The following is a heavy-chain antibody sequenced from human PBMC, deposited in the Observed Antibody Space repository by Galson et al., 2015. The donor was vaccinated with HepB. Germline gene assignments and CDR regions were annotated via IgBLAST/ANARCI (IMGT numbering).Heavy chain of an antibody. CDR1: GYSFTSYW. D-gene: IGHD3-9*01. CDR2: IDPSDSYT. V-gene: IGHV5-10-1*01. Sequence: QSGAEVKKPGESLRISCKGSGYSFTSYWISWVRQMPGKGLEWMGRIDPSDSYTNYSPSFQGHVTISADKSISTAYLQWSSLKASDTAMYYCARPGGVWLGSYWYFDLWGRGTLVTVSS. CDR3: ARPGGVWLGSYWYFDL. J-gene: IGHJ2*01.